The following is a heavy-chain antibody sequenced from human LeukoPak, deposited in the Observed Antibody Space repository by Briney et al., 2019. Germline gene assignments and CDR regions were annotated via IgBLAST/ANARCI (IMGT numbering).Heavy chain of an antibody. J-gene: IGHJ5*02. CDR3: VRHFHGSGYVVDL. V-gene: IGHV4-59*08. Sequence: SETLSLTCSVSGGSISSYYWSWIRQPPGKGLEWIGYIYYSGSTNYNPSLKSRVTISLDTSKSQFSLKLTSVTAADTAVYFCVRHFHGSGYVVDLWGQGTLVTVSS. CDR2: IYYSGST. D-gene: IGHD6-13*01. CDR1: GGSISSYY.